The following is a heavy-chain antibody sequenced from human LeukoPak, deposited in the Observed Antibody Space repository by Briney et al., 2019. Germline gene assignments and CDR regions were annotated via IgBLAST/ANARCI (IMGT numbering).Heavy chain of an antibody. CDR3: AGRRRGDY. D-gene: IGHD1-26*01. CDR2: ISSSSSTI. J-gene: IGHJ4*02. Sequence: GGSLRLSCAASGFTFSSYSMNRVRQAPGKGLEWVSYISSSSSTIYYADSVKGRFTISRDNAKNSLYLQMNSLRAEDTAVYYCAGRRRGDYWGQGTLVTVSS. CDR1: GFTFSSYS. V-gene: IGHV3-48*01.